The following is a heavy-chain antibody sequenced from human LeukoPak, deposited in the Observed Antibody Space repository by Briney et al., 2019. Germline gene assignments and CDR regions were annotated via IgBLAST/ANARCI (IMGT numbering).Heavy chain of an antibody. J-gene: IGHJ5*02. CDR3: ARDPSAVPTAVNWFDP. CDR1: GFSFSSYS. V-gene: IGHV3-21*06. D-gene: IGHD2-2*01. Sequence: PGGSLRLSCVASGFSFSSYSMNWVRQAPGKGLEWVSSISSISTYIYYTDSVKGRFTISRDNAKNSLYLQMDSLRAEDTAVYYCARDPSAVPTAVNWFDPWGQGTLVTVSS. CDR2: ISSISTYI.